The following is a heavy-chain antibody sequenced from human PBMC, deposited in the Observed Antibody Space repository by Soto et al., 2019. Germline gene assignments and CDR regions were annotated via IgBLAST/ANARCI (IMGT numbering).Heavy chain of an antibody. V-gene: IGHV3-33*01. CDR3: ARVYGDYTSGMDV. CDR1: GFTFSSYG. CDR2: IWYDGSNK. Sequence: QVQLVESGGGVVQPGRSLRLSCAASGFTFSSYGMHWVRQAPGKGLEWVAVIWYDGSNKYYADSVKGRFTISRDNSKNTLYLQMNSLRAEDTAVYYCARVYGDYTSGMDVWGQGTTVTVSS. D-gene: IGHD4-17*01. J-gene: IGHJ6*02.